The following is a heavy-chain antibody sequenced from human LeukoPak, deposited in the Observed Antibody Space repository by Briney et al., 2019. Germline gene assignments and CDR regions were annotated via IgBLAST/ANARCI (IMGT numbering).Heavy chain of an antibody. D-gene: IGHD1-1*01. CDR1: GYTFTSYY. V-gene: IGHV1-46*01. CDR3: TRAREHWKQYYFDY. Sequence: ASVKVSCKASGYTFTSYYMHWVRQAPGQGLEWMGIINPSGGSTSYAQKFQGRVTMTRDTSTSTVYMELSSLRPDDTAMYYRTRAREHWKQYYFDYWGQGTLVTVSS. J-gene: IGHJ4*02. CDR2: INPSGGST.